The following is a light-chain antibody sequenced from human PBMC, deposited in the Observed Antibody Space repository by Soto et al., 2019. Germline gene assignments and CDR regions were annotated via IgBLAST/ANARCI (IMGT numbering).Light chain of an antibody. J-gene: IGLJ1*01. V-gene: IGLV2-14*01. Sequence: QSALAQPASVSGSPGQSITISCTGTSSGIRDYNYVSWYQQLPGNAPKPIMYEVSNRPSGISNRFSGSKSGNTASLTISGLQAEDEADYYCSSKSPDFFGTGTKVTVL. CDR3: SSKSPDF. CDR2: EVS. CDR1: SSGIRDYNY.